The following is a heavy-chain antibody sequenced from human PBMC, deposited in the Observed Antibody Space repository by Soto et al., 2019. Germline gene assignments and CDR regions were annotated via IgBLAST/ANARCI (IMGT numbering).Heavy chain of an antibody. CDR3: ARDAALYGGNSGFFDY. Sequence: QVQLVESGGGVVQPGRSLRLSCAASGFTFSSYAMHWGRQAPGKGLEWVAVISYDGSNKYYADSVKGRFTISRDNSKNTLYLQMNSLRAEDTAVYYCARDAALYGGNSGFFDYWGQGTLVTVSS. CDR2: ISYDGSNK. D-gene: IGHD4-17*01. V-gene: IGHV3-30-3*01. CDR1: GFTFSSYA. J-gene: IGHJ4*02.